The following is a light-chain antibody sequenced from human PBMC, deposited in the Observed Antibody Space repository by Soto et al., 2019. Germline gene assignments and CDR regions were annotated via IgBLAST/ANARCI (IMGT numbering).Light chain of an antibody. Sequence: EIVLTQSPATLSLSPGERATLSCRASQSVSSYLAWYQQKTGQAPRLLIYDASNRATGISARFSGNGSGTDFTITISSLEPEDFAVYYCQQRSNWPLTFGGGTKVEIK. J-gene: IGKJ4*01. CDR1: QSVSSY. CDR2: DAS. CDR3: QQRSNWPLT. V-gene: IGKV3-11*01.